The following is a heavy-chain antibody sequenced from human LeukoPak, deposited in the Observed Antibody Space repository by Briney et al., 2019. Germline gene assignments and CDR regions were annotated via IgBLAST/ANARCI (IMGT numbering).Heavy chain of an antibody. D-gene: IGHD2-15*01. V-gene: IGHV4-59*12. CDR2: IYYSGST. Sequence: PSETLSLTCTVSGGSISSYYWSWIRQPPGKGLEWIGYIYYSGSTNYNPSLKSRVTISVDTSKNQFSLKLSSVTAADTAVYYCARVGARSGWLDDWGQGTLVTVSS. CDR1: GGSISSYY. CDR3: ARVGARSGWLDD. J-gene: IGHJ5*02.